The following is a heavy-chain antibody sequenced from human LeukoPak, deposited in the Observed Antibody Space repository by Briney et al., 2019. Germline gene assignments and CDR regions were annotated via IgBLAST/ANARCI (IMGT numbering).Heavy chain of an antibody. CDR2: INPNSGGT. J-gene: IGHJ6*02. Sequence: ASVKVSCKASGYTFTGYYMHWVRQAPGQGLEWMGWINPNSGGTNYAQKFQGRVTMTRDTSISTAYMELSRLRSDDTAVYYCARDLSSSWSYYYGMDVWGQGTTVTVSS. D-gene: IGHD6-13*01. CDR1: GYTFTGYY. CDR3: ARDLSSSWSYYYGMDV. V-gene: IGHV1-2*02.